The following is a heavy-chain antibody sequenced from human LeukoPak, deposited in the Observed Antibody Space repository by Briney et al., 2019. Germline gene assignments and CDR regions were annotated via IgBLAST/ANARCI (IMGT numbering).Heavy chain of an antibody. CDR1: GGSFSGYY. J-gene: IGHJ5*02. D-gene: IGHD3-10*01. V-gene: IGHV4-34*01. CDR3: ARDPSSFGGRFDP. Sequence: SETLSLTCAVYGGSFSGYYWSWIRQPPGKGLEWIGEINHSGSTNYNPSLKSRVTISVDTSKNQFSLKLSSVTAAATAVYYCARDPSSFGGRFDPWGQGTLVAVSS. CDR2: INHSGST.